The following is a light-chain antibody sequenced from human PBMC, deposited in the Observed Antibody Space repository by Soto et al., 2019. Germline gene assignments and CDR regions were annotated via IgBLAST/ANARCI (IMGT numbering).Light chain of an antibody. Sequence: QSALTQPASVSGSPGQSITVSCIGTSGDIGTYNLVSWYQQYPGKAPKLMIFEVNKRPSGVSNRFSASKSGNTASLTISGLQAEDEADYYCSSYTSSSTPVFGTGTKVTVL. CDR3: SSYTSSSTPV. J-gene: IGLJ1*01. CDR2: EVN. CDR1: SGDIGTYNL. V-gene: IGLV2-14*02.